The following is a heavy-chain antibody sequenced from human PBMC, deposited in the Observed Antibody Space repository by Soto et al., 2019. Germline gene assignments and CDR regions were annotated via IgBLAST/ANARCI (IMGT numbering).Heavy chain of an antibody. D-gene: IGHD2-2*01. CDR3: ASSSSTSPYYFDY. CDR2: IWYDGSNK. Sequence: QVPLVESGGGVVQPGRSLRLSCAASGFTFSSYGMHWVRQATGKGLEWVAVIWYDGSNKYYADSVKGRFTISRDNSKNTLYMQMNSLRAEDTAVYYCASSSSTSPYYFDYWGQGTLVTVSS. CDR1: GFTFSSYG. V-gene: IGHV3-33*01. J-gene: IGHJ4*02.